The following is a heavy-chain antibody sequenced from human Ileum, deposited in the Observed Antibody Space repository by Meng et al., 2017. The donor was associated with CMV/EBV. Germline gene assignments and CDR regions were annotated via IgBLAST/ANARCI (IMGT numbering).Heavy chain of an antibody. V-gene: IGHV3-53*01. CDR1: GFTVRNNY. Sequence: EVQLVESGGGLIQPGGSLRLSCAASGFTVRNNYMSWVRQASGKGLEWVSVMYSGGTTYYADSVKGRFTISRDNSKNTLYLQMNSLRAEDTAVYYCARDNLPGYGYSYDDYWGQGTLVTVSS. J-gene: IGHJ4*02. D-gene: IGHD5-18*01. CDR2: MYSGGTT. CDR3: ARDNLPGYGYSYDDY.